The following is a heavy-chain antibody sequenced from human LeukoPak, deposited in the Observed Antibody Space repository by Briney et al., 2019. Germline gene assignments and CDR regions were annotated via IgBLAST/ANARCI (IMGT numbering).Heavy chain of an antibody. J-gene: IGHJ4*02. D-gene: IGHD2-21*01. CDR3: AKASIARGSIDY. CDR1: GFTFSSYA. Sequence: QPGGSLRLSCAASGFTFSSYAVSWVRQAPGKGLEWVSAISGSGGSTYYADSVKGRFTISRDNSKNTLYLQMNSLRAEDTAVYYCAKASIARGSIDYWGQGTLVTVSS. V-gene: IGHV3-23*01. CDR2: ISGSGGST.